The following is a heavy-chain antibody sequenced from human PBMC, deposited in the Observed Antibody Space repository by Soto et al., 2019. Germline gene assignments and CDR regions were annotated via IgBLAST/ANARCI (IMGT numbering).Heavy chain of an antibody. CDR1: GGSISSSSYY. V-gene: IGHV4-39*01. J-gene: IGHJ5*02. CDR3: ARGPHKGWFDP. CDR2: IYYSGST. Sequence: SETLSLTCTVSGGSISSSSYYWGWIRQPPGKGLEWIGSIYYSGSTYYNPSLKSRVTISVDTSKNQFSLKLSSVTAADTAVYYCARGPHKGWFDPWGQGTLVTVSS.